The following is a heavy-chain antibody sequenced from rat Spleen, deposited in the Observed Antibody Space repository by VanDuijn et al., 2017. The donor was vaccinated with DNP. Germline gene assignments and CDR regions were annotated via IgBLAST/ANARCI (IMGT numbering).Heavy chain of an antibody. J-gene: IGHJ2*01. CDR3: ARWNVFGYNGFDH. D-gene: IGHD1-9*01. CDR2: INGAGST. Sequence: EVQLQESGPGLVKPSQSLSLTCSVTGYSITSSYRWNWIRKFPENKLEWMGHINGAGSTNYNPSLKSRIPITRDTSKNQFFLQVNSVTTEDTATYFCARWNVFGYNGFDHWGQGVMVTVSS. CDR1: GYSITSSYR. V-gene: IGHV3-3*01.